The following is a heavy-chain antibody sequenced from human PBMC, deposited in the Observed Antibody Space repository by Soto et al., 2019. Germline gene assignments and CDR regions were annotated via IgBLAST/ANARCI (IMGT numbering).Heavy chain of an antibody. J-gene: IGHJ6*02. CDR1: GGTFSSYA. CDR3: AGVRGQLVSYYYGMDV. D-gene: IGHD6-6*01. CDR2: IIPIFGTA. V-gene: IGHV1-69*05. Sequence: QVQLVQSGAEVKKPGSSVKVSCKASGGTFSSYAISWVRQAPGQGLEWMGGIIPIFGTANYAQKFQGRVTITXXDXPXIACMGLSSLRSEDTAVYYCAGVRGQLVSYYYGMDVWGQGTTVTVSS.